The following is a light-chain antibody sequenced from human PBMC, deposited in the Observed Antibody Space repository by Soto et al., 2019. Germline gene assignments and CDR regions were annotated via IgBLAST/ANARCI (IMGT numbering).Light chain of an antibody. Sequence: QSALTPPASVSGSPGQSITISCSGTSSDVGGYNYVSWYQQHPGKAPQVMIYDVSNRPSGVSNRFSGSKSGNTASLTISGLQAEDEADYYCYSYTTSSTYVFGTGTKVTVL. CDR2: DVS. CDR3: YSYTTSSTYV. CDR1: SSDVGGYNY. V-gene: IGLV2-14*01. J-gene: IGLJ1*01.